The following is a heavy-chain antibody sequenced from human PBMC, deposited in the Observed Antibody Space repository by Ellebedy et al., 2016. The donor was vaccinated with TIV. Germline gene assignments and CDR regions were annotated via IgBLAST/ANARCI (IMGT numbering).Heavy chain of an antibody. Sequence: PGGSLRLSCAASGFTFSSYGMHWVRQTPGQGLEWVASIKQEGYEQSYVDSVEGRFTISRDNAKSSLYLQMTSLRAEDTAVYYCARDQGWATPGSTRFDYWGQGTLVTVSS. D-gene: IGHD3-10*01. CDR1: GFTFSSYG. V-gene: IGHV3-7*01. CDR3: ARDQGWATPGSTRFDY. CDR2: IKQEGYEQ. J-gene: IGHJ4*02.